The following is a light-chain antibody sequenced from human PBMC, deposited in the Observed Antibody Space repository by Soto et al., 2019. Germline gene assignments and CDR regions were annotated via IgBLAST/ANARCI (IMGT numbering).Light chain of an antibody. CDR1: QSVSSSY. V-gene: IGKV3-20*01. Sequence: EIVLTQSPGTLSLSPGARATLSCRASQSVSSSYLAWYQQKPGQAPRLLIYGASSRATGIPDRFSGSGSGTDFTLTISRLEPEDFAVYYCQQYVSSPSTFGQGTKLEIK. CDR2: GAS. CDR3: QQYVSSPST. J-gene: IGKJ2*01.